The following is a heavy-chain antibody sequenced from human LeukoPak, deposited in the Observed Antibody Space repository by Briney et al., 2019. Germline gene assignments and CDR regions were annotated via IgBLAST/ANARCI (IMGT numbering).Heavy chain of an antibody. CDR1: GLTVSSNC. CDR3: ARRSYSSGWYYYYYYMDV. D-gene: IGHD6-19*01. CDR2: IKQDGSEK. J-gene: IGHJ6*03. Sequence: PGGSLRLSCAASGLTVSSNCMSWVRQAPGKGLEWVANIKQDGSEKYYVDSVKGRFTISRDNAKNSLYLQMNSLRAEDTAVYYCARRSYSSGWYYYYYYMDVWGKGTTVTVSS. V-gene: IGHV3-7*01.